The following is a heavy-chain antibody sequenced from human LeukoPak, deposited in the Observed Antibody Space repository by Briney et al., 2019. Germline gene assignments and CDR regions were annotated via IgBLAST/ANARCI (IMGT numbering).Heavy chain of an antibody. CDR1: GYTFTGYY. D-gene: IGHD4-11*01. CDR2: INPNSGGT. CDR3: TREGRPTVRFAP. V-gene: IGHV1-2*02. J-gene: IGHJ5*02. Sequence: GASVKVSCKASGYTFTGYYIHWVRQAPGQGLEWMGWINPNSGGTTYAQGFHGRITLTRDTSTRTAYMELTTLKSDDTAVYYCTREGRPTVRFAPWGQGTLVTVSS.